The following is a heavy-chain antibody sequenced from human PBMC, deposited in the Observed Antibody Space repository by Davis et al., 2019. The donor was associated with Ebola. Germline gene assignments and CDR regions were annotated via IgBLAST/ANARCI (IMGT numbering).Heavy chain of an antibody. V-gene: IGHV3-23*01. Sequence: PGGSLRLSCAASGFTSSSYAMSWVRQAPGKGLEWVSAISGSGGSTYYADSVKGRFTISRDNSKNTLHLQMNSLRVEDTAIYYCAKDTSNVWFDVWGQGTMVTVSS. D-gene: IGHD6-19*01. J-gene: IGHJ3*01. CDR2: ISGSGGST. CDR3: AKDTSNVWFDV. CDR1: GFTSSSYA.